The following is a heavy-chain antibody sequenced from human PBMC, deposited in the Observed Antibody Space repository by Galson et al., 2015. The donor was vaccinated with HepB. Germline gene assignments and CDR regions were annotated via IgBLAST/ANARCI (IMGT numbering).Heavy chain of an antibody. CDR1: GFTSSNYA. Sequence: SLRLSCAASGFTSSNYAMSWVRQAPGKGLEWVSHISGTGSSTYYADSVKGRFTISRDNSKNTLSLQMNSLRADDTAHYYCARDGYNFIPFDSWGQGTLVTVSS. V-gene: IGHV3-23*01. J-gene: IGHJ5*01. CDR3: ARDGYNFIPFDS. D-gene: IGHD5-24*01. CDR2: ISGTGSST.